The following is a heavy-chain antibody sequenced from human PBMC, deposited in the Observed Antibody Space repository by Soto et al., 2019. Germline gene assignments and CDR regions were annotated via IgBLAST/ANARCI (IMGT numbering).Heavy chain of an antibody. CDR2: IYYSGST. CDR3: ARHSLYDFWSGYYTGGDWFDP. D-gene: IGHD3-3*01. CDR1: GGSISSYY. V-gene: IGHV4-59*08. Sequence: SETLSLTCTVSGGSISSYYWSWIRQPPGKGLEWIGYIYYSGSTNYNPSLKSRVTISVDTSKNQFSLKLSSVTAADTAVYYCARHSLYDFWSGYYTGGDWFDPWGQGTLVTVSS. J-gene: IGHJ5*02.